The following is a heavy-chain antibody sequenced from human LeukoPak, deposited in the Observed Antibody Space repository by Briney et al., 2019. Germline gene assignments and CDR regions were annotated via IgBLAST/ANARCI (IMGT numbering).Heavy chain of an antibody. CDR1: GFTFSSYA. CDR2: ISGSGGST. J-gene: IGHJ3*02. Sequence: TGGSLRLSCAASGFTFSSYAMSWVRQAPGKGLEWVSAISGSGGSTYYADSVKGRFTISRDNSKNTLYLQMNSLRAEDTAVYYCAKVGCSSTSCYMRAFDIWGQGTMVTVSS. D-gene: IGHD2-2*02. V-gene: IGHV3-23*01. CDR3: AKVGCSSTSCYMRAFDI.